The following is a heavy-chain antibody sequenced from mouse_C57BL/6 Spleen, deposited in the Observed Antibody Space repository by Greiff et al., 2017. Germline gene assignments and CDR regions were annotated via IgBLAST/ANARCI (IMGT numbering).Heavy chain of an antibody. V-gene: IGHV1-52*01. D-gene: IGHD1-1*01. CDR1: GYTFTSYW. CDR2: IDPSDSET. J-gene: IGHJ4*01. CDR3: SRGHYYGSSYNAMDY. Sequence: QVQLQQPGAELVRPGSSVKLSCKASGYTFTSYWMHWVKQRPIQGLEWIGNIDPSDSETHYNQKFKDKATLTVDKSSSTAYMQLSSLTSEDSAVYYCSRGHYYGSSYNAMDYWGQGTSVTVSS.